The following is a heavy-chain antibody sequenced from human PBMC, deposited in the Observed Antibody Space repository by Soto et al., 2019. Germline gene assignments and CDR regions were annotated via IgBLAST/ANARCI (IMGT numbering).Heavy chain of an antibody. J-gene: IGHJ6*02. D-gene: IGHD3-10*01. V-gene: IGHV1-18*04. Sequence: ASVKVSCKASGYTFTSYGIIWLRQAHRQGLEWMGWISAYNGNTNYAQKLQGRVTMTTDTSTSTAYMELRSLRSDDTAVYYCARGRFGEFRPPYGMDVWGQGTTVTVSS. CDR3: ARGRFGEFRPPYGMDV. CDR2: ISAYNGNT. CDR1: GYTFTSYG.